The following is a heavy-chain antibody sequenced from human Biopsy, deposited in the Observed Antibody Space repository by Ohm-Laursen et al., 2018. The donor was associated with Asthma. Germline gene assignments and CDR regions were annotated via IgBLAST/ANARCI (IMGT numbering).Heavy chain of an antibody. CDR1: GYPFIGYH. CDR3: ARGGYCTSPTCPWGRYATDV. V-gene: IGHV1-2*06. CDR2: INPNSGAT. D-gene: IGHD2-2*01. Sequence: SVKVSCKASGYPFIGYHIHWMRQAPGQGLEWMGRINPNSGATNYAQKFQGRVTMTRDTSISTAYMEVSRLRSDDTAVYYCARGGYCTSPTCPWGRYATDVWGQGTTVTVSS. J-gene: IGHJ6*02.